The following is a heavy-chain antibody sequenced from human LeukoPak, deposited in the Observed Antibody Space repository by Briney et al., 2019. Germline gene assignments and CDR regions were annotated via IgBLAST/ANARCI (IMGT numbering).Heavy chain of an antibody. CDR3: ARPSDYGDYHWYFDL. CDR2: IYPGDSDT. CDR1: GYSFTSYW. D-gene: IGHD4-17*01. J-gene: IGHJ2*01. Sequence: GESLKISCKGSGYSFTSYWIGWVRQMPGKGLEWMGIIYPGDSDTRYSPSFQGQVTISADKSISTAYLQWSSLKASDTAMYYCARPSDYGDYHWYFDLWGRGTLVTVSS. V-gene: IGHV5-51*01.